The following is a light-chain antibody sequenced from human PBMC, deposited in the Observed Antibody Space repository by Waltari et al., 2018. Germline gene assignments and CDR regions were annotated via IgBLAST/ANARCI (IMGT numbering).Light chain of an antibody. CDR2: VST. Sequence: QSVLTQPPSVSGAPGQRVTISCTGSGSNIGAGYDVHWYQQLPRAAPNLLIYVSTSRPLGVPARFFGSTSGTSASLAITGLQAEDEADYYCQSYDTSLSVVFGGGTKLTVL. CDR1: GSNIGAGYD. V-gene: IGLV1-40*01. CDR3: QSYDTSLSVV. J-gene: IGLJ3*02.